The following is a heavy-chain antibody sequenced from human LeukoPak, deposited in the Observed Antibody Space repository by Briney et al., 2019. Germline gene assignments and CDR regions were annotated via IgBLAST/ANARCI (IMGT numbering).Heavy chain of an antibody. CDR2: INPAGCST. D-gene: IGHD4-17*01. CDR3: ARYNGDLTGGFDY. V-gene: IGHV1-46*01. J-gene: IGHJ4*02. Sequence: ASVKVSFKASGYTFTNYYIHWVRQAPGQGREWMGIINPAGCSTRYSHKFQGRVTMTRDTSTSTVYMELSSLRSEYTAVYYCARYNGDLTGGFDYWGQGTLVTVSS. CDR1: GYTFTNYY.